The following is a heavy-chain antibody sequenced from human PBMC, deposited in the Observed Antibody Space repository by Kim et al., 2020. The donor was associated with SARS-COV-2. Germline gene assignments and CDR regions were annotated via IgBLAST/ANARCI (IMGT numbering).Heavy chain of an antibody. V-gene: IGHV4-34*01. CDR2: INHSGST. CDR3: ARGHTVTTFYSFFCLMDV. D-gene: IGHD4-4*01. Sequence: SETLSLTCAVYGGSFSGYYWSWIRQPPGKGLEWIEKINHSGSTNYNPSLKSRVTISVDTSKNQFSLKLSSVTAADTAVYYCARGHTVTTFYSFFCLMDV. J-gene: IGHJ3*01. CDR1: GGSFSGYY.